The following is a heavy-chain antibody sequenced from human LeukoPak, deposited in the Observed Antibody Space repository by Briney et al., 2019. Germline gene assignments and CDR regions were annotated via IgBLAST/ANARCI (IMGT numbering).Heavy chain of an antibody. Sequence: KPGGSLRLSCAASGFTFSSYSMNWVRQAPGKGLEWVSSISSSSSYIYYADSVKGRFTISRDNAKNSLYLQMNSLRAEDTAVYYCARAEDFRSGYGDYWGQGTLVTVSS. D-gene: IGHD3-3*01. V-gene: IGHV3-21*01. CDR2: ISSSSSYI. J-gene: IGHJ4*02. CDR1: GFTFSSYS. CDR3: ARAEDFRSGYGDY.